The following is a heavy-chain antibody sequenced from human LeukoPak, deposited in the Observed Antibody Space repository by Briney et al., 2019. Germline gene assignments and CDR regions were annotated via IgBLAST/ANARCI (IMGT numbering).Heavy chain of an antibody. Sequence: SETLSLTCAVYGGSFSGYYWSWIRQPPGKGLEWIGEINHSGSTNYNPSLKSRVTISVDTFKNQFSLKLSSVTAADTAVYYCARGPTQLVLGAFDIWGQGTMVTVSA. J-gene: IGHJ3*02. CDR2: INHSGST. CDR3: ARGPTQLVLGAFDI. D-gene: IGHD6-13*01. CDR1: GGSFSGYY. V-gene: IGHV4-34*01.